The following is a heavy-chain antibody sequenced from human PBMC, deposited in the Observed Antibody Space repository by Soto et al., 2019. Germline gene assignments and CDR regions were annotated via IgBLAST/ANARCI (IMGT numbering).Heavy chain of an antibody. CDR3: AGGMAGLDV. CDR2: INSDGSHT. V-gene: IGHV3-74*01. CDR1: GLSFKIYW. J-gene: IGHJ6*02. Sequence: EVQLVESGGGLVQPGGSLRLSCAASGLSFKIYWMHWVRQVPGKGLVWLARINSDGSHTIYVDSVKGRFTISRDNAKNTVFLQMDSLRDEDTGVYYCAGGMAGLDVWGQGTTVTVSS.